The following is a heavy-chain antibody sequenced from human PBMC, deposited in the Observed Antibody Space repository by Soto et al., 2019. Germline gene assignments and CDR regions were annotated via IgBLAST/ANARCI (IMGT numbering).Heavy chain of an antibody. CDR1: GGTFSSYA. V-gene: IGHV1-69*13. CDR3: ARTPNLDGYNFFDY. CDR2: IIPIFGTA. J-gene: IGHJ4*02. D-gene: IGHD5-12*01. Sequence: GASVKVSCKASGGTFSSYAISWVRQAPGQGLEWMGGIIPIFGTANYAQRFQGRVTITADESTSTAYMELSSLRSEDTAVYYCARTPNLDGYNFFDYWRQGTLVTVSS.